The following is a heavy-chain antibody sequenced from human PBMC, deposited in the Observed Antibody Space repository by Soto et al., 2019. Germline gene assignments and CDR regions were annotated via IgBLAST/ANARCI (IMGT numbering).Heavy chain of an antibody. CDR3: ARDMMMKLVCFDP. D-gene: IGHD3-16*01. CDR2: ISSASSYI. J-gene: IGHJ5*02. V-gene: IGHV3-21*01. CDR1: GFSFSTYS. Sequence: GGSLRLSCAASGFSFSTYSMNWARQAPGKGLEWVSLISSASSYISYADSVKGRFTVSRDNAQNSLYLEMNNLRAEDTAVYYCARDMMMKLVCFDPCGQGTRVTVSS.